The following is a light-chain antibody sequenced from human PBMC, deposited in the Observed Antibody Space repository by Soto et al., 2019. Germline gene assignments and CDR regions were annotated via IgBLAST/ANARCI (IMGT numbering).Light chain of an antibody. CDR2: GAS. Sequence: EIVLTQSPGTLYLSTGESATLACRASQSVSSSYLAWYQQKPGQAPRLLIYGASSRATGIPDRFSGSGSGTGFTLTISRLEAEDFAMYYCHQYDSSPLTFGGWNKVELK. CDR3: HQYDSSPLT. J-gene: IGKJ4*01. CDR1: QSVSSSY. V-gene: IGKV3-20*01.